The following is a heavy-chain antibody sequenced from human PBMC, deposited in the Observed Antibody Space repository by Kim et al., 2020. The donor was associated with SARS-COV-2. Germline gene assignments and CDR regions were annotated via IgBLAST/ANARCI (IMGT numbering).Heavy chain of an antibody. V-gene: IGHV3-48*03. CDR2: ISSSGSTI. J-gene: IGHJ4*02. D-gene: IGHD3-3*01. Sequence: GGSLRLSCAASGFTFSSYEMNWVRQAPGKGLEWVSYISSSGSTIYYADSVKGRFTISRDNAKNSLYLQMNSLRAEDTAVYYCARAESKEWLLYWGQGTLGTVSS. CDR3: ARAESKEWLLY. CDR1: GFTFSSYE.